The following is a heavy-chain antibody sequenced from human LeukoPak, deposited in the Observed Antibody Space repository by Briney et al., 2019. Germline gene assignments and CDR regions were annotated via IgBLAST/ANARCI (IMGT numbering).Heavy chain of an antibody. CDR1: GGTFSSYA. CDR3: ARLEDIVVVPAAFGGGMDV. Sequence: GASVKVSFKASGGTFSSYAISWVRQAPGQGLEWMGGIIPIFGTANYAQKFQGRVTITADESTSTAYVELSSLSSEDTAVYYCARLEDIVVVPAAFGGGMDVWGQGTTVTVSS. D-gene: IGHD2-2*01. V-gene: IGHV1-69*13. J-gene: IGHJ6*02. CDR2: IIPIFGTA.